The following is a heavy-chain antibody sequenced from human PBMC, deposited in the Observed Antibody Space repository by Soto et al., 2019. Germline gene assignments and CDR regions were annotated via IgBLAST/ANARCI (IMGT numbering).Heavy chain of an antibody. Sequence: SETLSLTCTVSGGSISSYYWSWIRQPPGKGLEWIGYIYYSGSTNYNPSLKSRVTISVDTSKNQFSLKLSSVTAADTAVYYCAIVSAARLRWGGMDVWGQGTKVTVSS. CDR2: IYYSGST. D-gene: IGHD6-6*01. J-gene: IGHJ6*02. CDR1: GGSISSYY. V-gene: IGHV4-59*01. CDR3: AIVSAARLRWGGMDV.